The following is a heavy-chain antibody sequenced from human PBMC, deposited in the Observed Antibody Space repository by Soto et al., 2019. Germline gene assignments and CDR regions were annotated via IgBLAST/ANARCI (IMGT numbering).Heavy chain of an antibody. Sequence: PGESLKISCKGSGYSFTSYWIAWVRQMPGKGLEWMGIIYPGGSDTRYSPSFQGQVTISADKSISTAYLQWSSLKASDTAMYYCARLAGYYDSSGPDASDYWGQGTLVTVSS. CDR3: ARLAGYYDSSGPDASDY. V-gene: IGHV5-51*01. CDR2: IYPGGSDT. D-gene: IGHD3-22*01. CDR1: GYSFTSYW. J-gene: IGHJ4*02.